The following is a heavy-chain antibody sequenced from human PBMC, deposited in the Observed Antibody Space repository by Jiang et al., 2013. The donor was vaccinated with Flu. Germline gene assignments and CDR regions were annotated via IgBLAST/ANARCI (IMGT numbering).Heavy chain of an antibody. CDR1: GGSIGSNSHY. V-gene: IGHV4-39*07. CDR3: ARHKGSGWYDWTYGARKLMVRWFDP. D-gene: IGHD6-19*01. CDR2: VYYSGTV. Sequence: GPGLVKPSETLSLTCAVSGGSIGSNSHYWGWIRQPPGKGLEWIGSVYYSGTVFFNPSLKSRVTISLDTSKNQFSLNLNSVTAADTAIYYCARHKGSGWYDWTYGARKLMVRWFDPWGQGTLVTVSS. J-gene: IGHJ5*02.